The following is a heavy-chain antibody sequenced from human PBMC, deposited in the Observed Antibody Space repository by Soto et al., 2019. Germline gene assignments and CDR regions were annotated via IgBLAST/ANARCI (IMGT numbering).Heavy chain of an antibody. J-gene: IGHJ4*02. Sequence: QVQLVESGGGVVQPGRSLRLSCAASGFTFSSYGMHWVRQAPGKGLGWVAVIWYDGSNKYYADSVQGRFTISGDNSKYTLYLQMNSLRAEDTAVYYCASGKADSSPFDYWGQGTLVTVSS. CDR2: IWYDGSNK. CDR1: GFTFSSYG. V-gene: IGHV3-33*01. CDR3: ASGKADSSPFDY. D-gene: IGHD6-13*01.